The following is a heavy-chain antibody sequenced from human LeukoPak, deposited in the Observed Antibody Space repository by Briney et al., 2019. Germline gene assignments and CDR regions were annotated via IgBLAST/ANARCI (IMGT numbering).Heavy chain of an antibody. CDR3: ARGRGDYYPFDY. Sequence: GGSLRLSCAASGFTFSNNAMHWVRQAPGKGLEWVTFISYNGRDILYADSVKGRFTISRDNSKNTLYLQMNSLRAEDTAVYYCARGRGDYYPFDYWGQGTLVTVSS. CDR1: GFTFSNNA. V-gene: IGHV3-30*14. D-gene: IGHD4-17*01. CDR2: ISYNGRDI. J-gene: IGHJ4*02.